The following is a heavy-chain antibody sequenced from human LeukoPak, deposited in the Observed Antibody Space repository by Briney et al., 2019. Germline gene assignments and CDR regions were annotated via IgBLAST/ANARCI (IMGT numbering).Heavy chain of an antibody. CDR2: FDPEDGET. J-gene: IGHJ4*02. Sequence: ASVKVSCKVSGYTLTELSMHWVRQAPGKGLEWMGGFDPEDGETIYAQKLQGRVTMTTDTSTSTAYMELRSLRSDDTAVFYCVRDLGVDTSMISFDYWGQGTLVTVSS. V-gene: IGHV1-24*01. CDR3: VRDLGVDTSMISFDY. CDR1: GYTLTELS. D-gene: IGHD3/OR15-3a*01.